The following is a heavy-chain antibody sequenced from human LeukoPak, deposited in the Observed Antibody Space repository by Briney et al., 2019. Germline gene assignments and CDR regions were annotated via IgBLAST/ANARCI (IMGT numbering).Heavy chain of an antibody. V-gene: IGHV3-48*04. Sequence: GGSLRLSCAASGFTFSGHNMNWVRQAPGKGLEWISFVSVSSGTIYYADSVKGRFRISRDNAKSSLDLEMNSLRAEDTAVYYCARAMSTFGGVRNYFDSWGQGTLVTVSS. D-gene: IGHD3-16*01. CDR3: ARAMSTFGGVRNYFDS. J-gene: IGHJ4*02. CDR1: GFTFSGHN. CDR2: VSVSSGTI.